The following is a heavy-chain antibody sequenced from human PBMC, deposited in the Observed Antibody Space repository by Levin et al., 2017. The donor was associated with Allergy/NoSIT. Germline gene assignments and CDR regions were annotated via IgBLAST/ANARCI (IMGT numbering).Heavy chain of an antibody. J-gene: IGHJ4*02. CDR1: GYTFTSYY. V-gene: IGHV1-46*01. Sequence: GESLKISCKASGYTFTSYYMHWVRQAPGQGLEWMGIINPSGGSTSYAQKFQGRVTMTRDTSTSTVYMELSSLRSEDTAVYYCARDLGEAVAGISRDYWGQGTLVTVSS. D-gene: IGHD6-19*01. CDR3: ARDLGEAVAGISRDY. CDR2: INPSGGST.